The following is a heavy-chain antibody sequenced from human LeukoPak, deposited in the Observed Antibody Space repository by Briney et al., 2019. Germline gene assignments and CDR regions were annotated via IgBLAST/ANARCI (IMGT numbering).Heavy chain of an antibody. V-gene: IGHV4-59*08. CDR2: IYYSGST. D-gene: IGHD6-13*01. J-gene: IGHJ6*03. Sequence: PSETLSLTCTVSGVSISSYYWSWIRQPPGKGLEWIGYIYYSGSTNYNPSLKSRVTISVDTSKNQFSLKLSSVTAADTAVYYCARLVSGGIAAAGSFYYYYCMDVWGKGTTVTVSS. CDR1: GVSISSYY. CDR3: ARLVSGGIAAAGSFYYYYCMDV.